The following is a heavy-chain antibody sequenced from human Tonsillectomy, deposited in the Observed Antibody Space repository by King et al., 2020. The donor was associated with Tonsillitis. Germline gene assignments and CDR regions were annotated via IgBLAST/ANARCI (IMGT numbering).Heavy chain of an antibody. V-gene: IGHV3-30*02. CDR3: LIWGYNFGRGD. CDR2: IRYDGNDK. J-gene: IGHJ4*02. D-gene: IGHD5-18*01. Sequence: VQLVESGGGVVQPGGSLILSCAASGFTFSGYGMNWVRQAPGKGLEWVAFIRYDGNDKYYAGSVKGRFTISRDNSKKTLYLQMNSLRPEDTAVYYCLIWGYNFGRGDWGQGTLVTVSS. CDR1: GFTFSGYG.